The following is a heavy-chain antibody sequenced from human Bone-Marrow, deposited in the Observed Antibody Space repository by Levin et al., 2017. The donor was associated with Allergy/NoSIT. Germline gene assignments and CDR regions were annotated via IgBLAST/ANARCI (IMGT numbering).Heavy chain of an antibody. J-gene: IGHJ4*02. CDR3: TTNPPFSNFYFDY. V-gene: IGHV3-15*01. Sequence: GGSLRLSCAASGFSFSNAWMSWVRQAPGRGLEWVGRIKSKSGGGTTDYAAPVKGRFTISRDASKPTLYLQMNSLKTEDTAVYYCTTNPPFSNFYFDYWGQGTLVTVSS. CDR1: GFSFSNAW. CDR2: IKSKSGGGTT. D-gene: IGHD4-11*01.